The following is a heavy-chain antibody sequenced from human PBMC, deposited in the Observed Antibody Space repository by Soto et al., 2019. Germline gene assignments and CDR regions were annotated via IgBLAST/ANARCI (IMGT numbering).Heavy chain of an antibody. CDR2: INPNSGGT. Sequence: ASVKVSCKASGYTFTGYYMHWVRQAPGQGLEWMGWINPNSGGTNYAQKFQGWVTMTRDTSISTAYMELSRLRSDDTAVYHCARGRYSSSWYVDYWGQGTLVSVSS. J-gene: IGHJ4*02. CDR1: GYTFTGYY. CDR3: ARGRYSSSWYVDY. V-gene: IGHV1-2*04. D-gene: IGHD6-13*01.